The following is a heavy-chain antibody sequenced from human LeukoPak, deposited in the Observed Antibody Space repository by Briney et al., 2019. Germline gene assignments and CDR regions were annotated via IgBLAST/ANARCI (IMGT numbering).Heavy chain of an antibody. CDR2: ISTYNGNS. J-gene: IGHJ3*02. Sequence: ASVKVSFKASGYTFTNYGISWVRQAPGQGLEWMGWISTYNGNSNYAQKLQDRVTMTTDTSTTTAYMDLRGLRSDDTAVYYCARAGGWAREDYKGDAFHIWGQGTMATVSS. D-gene: IGHD6-19*01. CDR3: ARAGGWAREDYKGDAFHI. CDR1: GYTFTNYG. V-gene: IGHV1-18*01.